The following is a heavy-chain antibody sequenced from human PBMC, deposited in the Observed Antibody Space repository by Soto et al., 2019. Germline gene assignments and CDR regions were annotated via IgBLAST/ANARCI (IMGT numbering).Heavy chain of an antibody. J-gene: IGHJ4*02. V-gene: IGHV4-39*01. CDR2: IYYSGST. CDR1: GGSISSSSYY. CDR3: ARLAIVATSPHFDY. Sequence: SETLSLTCTVSGGSISSSSYYWGWIRQPPGKVLEWIGSIYYSGSTYYNPSLKSRVTISVDMSKNQFSLKLSSVTAADTAVYYCARLAIVATSPHFDYWGQGTLVTVSS. D-gene: IGHD5-12*01.